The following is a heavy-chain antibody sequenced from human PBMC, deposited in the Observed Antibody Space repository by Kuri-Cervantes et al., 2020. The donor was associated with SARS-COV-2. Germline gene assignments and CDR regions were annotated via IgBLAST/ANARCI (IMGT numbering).Heavy chain of an antibody. Sequence: SQTLSLTCAVSGYSISSGYYWGWIRQPPGKGLEWIGSIYHSGSTYYNPSLKSRVTISVDTSKNQFSLKLSSVTAADKAVYYCARGLRTRGVRSDFWSGPHYFDYWGQGTLVTVSS. CDR3: ARGLRTRGVRSDFWSGPHYFDY. CDR2: IYHSGST. D-gene: IGHD3-3*01. V-gene: IGHV4-38-2*01. J-gene: IGHJ4*02. CDR1: GYSISSGYY.